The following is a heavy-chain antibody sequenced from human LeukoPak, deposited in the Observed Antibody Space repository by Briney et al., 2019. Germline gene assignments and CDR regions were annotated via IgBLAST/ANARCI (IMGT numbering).Heavy chain of an antibody. D-gene: IGHD3-22*01. CDR1: GFTFSSYA. CDR2: ISGSGGST. V-gene: IGHV3-23*01. J-gene: IGHJ5*02. CDR3: AKDAFDYYDSSGPES. Sequence: GASLRLSCAASGFTFSSYAMSWVRQAPGKGLEWVSAISGSGGSTYYADSVKGRFTISRDNSKNTLYLQMNILRAEDTAVYYCAKDAFDYYDSSGPESWGQGTLVTVSS.